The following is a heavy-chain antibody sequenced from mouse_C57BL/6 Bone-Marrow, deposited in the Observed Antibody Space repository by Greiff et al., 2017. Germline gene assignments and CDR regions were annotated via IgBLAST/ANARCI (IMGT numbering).Heavy chain of an antibody. CDR2: ISDGGSYT. V-gene: IGHV5-4*01. J-gene: IGHJ3*01. Sequence: EVHLVESGGGLVKPGGSLKLSCAASGFTFSSYAMSWVRQTPEKRLEWVATISDGGSYTYYPDNVKGRFTISRDNAKNNLYLQMSHLKSEDTAMYYCASWDVAWFAYWGQGTLVTVSA. CDR3: ASWDVAWFAY. CDR1: GFTFSSYA. D-gene: IGHD4-1*01.